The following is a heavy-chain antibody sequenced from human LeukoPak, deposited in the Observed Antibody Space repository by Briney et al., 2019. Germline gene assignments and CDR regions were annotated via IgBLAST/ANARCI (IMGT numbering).Heavy chain of an antibody. V-gene: IGHV4-59*02. CDR3: ARVVGVLWLDYMDV. CDR2: INHSGST. D-gene: IGHD3-10*01. Sequence: PSETLSLTCTVSGGSVSSYYWSWIRQPPGKGLEWIGEINHSGSTNYNPSLKSRVTMSVDTSKNQFSLKLSSVTAADTAVYYCARVVGVLWLDYMDVWGKGTTVTISS. CDR1: GGSVSSYY. J-gene: IGHJ6*03.